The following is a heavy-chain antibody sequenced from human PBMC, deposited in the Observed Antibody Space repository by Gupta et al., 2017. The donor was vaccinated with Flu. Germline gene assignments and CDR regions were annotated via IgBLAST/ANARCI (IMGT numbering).Heavy chain of an antibody. D-gene: IGHD1-26*01. CDR3: STSGKWGYSDY. V-gene: IGHV3-53*01. Sequence: IYSGGSTYYADSVKGRFTISRDNSNNTLYLQMSSLRGEDTAVYYCSTSGKWGYSDYWGQGTLVTVSS. CDR2: IYSGGST. J-gene: IGHJ4*02.